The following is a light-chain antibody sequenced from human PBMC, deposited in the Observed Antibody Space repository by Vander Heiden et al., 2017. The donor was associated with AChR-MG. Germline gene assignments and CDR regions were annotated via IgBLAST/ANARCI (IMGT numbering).Light chain of an antibody. Sequence: DIVLTSFPGTLSLSAGERATLTCRASQSVSSRFLAWYQQKPSQAPRLLNYGATIKAAGIPDRFSGSGSGTDFTLTISRLEDEDFAVYCCQQYGNSLLFGGGIKVEIK. CDR2: GAT. V-gene: IGKV3-20*01. CDR1: QSVSSRF. CDR3: QQYGNSLL. J-gene: IGKJ4*01.